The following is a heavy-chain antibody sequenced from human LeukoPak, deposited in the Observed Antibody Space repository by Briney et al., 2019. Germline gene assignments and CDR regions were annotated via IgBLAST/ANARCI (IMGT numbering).Heavy chain of an antibody. CDR2: INQDGSEK. CDR1: GFTFSSNW. CDR3: ARIWELAFDY. D-gene: IGHD3-10*01. Sequence: GGSLRLSCAASGFTFSSNWMSWVRQAPGKGLEWVANINQDGSEKYYVDSVKGRFTISRDNAKNSLYLQMNSLRAEDTAVYYCARIWELAFDYWGRGTLVTVSS. J-gene: IGHJ4*02. V-gene: IGHV3-7*01.